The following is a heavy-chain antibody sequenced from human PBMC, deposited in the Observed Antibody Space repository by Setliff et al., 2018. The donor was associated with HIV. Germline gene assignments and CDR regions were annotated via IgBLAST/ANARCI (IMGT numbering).Heavy chain of an antibody. CDR2: IHTSGST. D-gene: IGHD2-2*01. CDR3: ARDRIEVLVGGTHDVFDI. Sequence: SETLSLTCTVSGDSISGYYWSWIRQPAGRGLEWTGRIHTSGSTNYNPSLKSRVTMSVDMSKNQFSLKLTSVSAADTAVYYCARDRIEVLVGGTHDVFDIWGRGTMVTVSS. J-gene: IGHJ3*02. V-gene: IGHV4-4*07. CDR1: GDSISGYY.